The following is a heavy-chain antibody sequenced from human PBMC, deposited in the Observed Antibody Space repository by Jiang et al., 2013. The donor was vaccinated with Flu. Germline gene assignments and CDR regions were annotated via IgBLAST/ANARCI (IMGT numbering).Heavy chain of an antibody. J-gene: IGHJ3*02. V-gene: IGHV3-53*04. CDR2: IYSGGST. CDR3: ARGPYGYCSGGSCYGGGDDAFDI. Sequence: VQLLESGGGLVQPGGSLRLSCAASGFTVSSNYMSWVRQAPGKGLEWVSVIYSGGSTYYADSVKGRFTISRHNSKNTLYLQMNSLRAEDTAVYYCARGPYGYCSGGSCYGGGDDAFDIWGQGTMVTVSS. D-gene: IGHD2-15*01. CDR1: GFTVSSNY.